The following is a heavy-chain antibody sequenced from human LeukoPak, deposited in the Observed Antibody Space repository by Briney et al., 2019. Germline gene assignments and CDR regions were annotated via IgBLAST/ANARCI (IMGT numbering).Heavy chain of an antibody. D-gene: IGHD3-22*01. V-gene: IGHV3-7*01. Sequence: PGGSLRLSCAASGFTFSNYWMSWVRQAPGKGLEWVANIKQDGSEKYYVDSVKGRFTVSRDNAKNSLYLQMNSLRAEDTAVYYCAKESDDSSGYYRLLPYFDYWGQGTLVTVSS. CDR2: IKQDGSEK. CDR1: GFTFSNYW. J-gene: IGHJ4*02. CDR3: AKESDDSSGYYRLLPYFDY.